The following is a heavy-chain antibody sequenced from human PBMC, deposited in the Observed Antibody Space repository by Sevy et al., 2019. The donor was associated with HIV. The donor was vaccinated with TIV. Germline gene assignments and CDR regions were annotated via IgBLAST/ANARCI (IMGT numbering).Heavy chain of an antibody. CDR1: GFTFSNYW. CDR2: INEDRSEK. J-gene: IGHJ3*02. Sequence: GGSLRLSCAVSGFTFSNYWMSWVRQAPGKGLEWVANINEDRSEKYYVGSVKGRFTISRDNARNSLYLEMNNLRTEDTAVYYCASSVNSGWSGAFHIWGQGTMVTVSS. CDR3: ASSVNSGWSGAFHI. D-gene: IGHD6-19*01. V-gene: IGHV3-7*01.